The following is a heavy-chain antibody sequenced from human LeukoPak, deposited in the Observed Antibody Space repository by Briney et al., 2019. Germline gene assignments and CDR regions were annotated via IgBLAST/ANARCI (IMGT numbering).Heavy chain of an antibody. D-gene: IGHD1-26*01. CDR1: GFTFSSYA. Sequence: PGGSLRLSCAASGFTFSSYAMSWVRQAPGKGLEWVSAISGSGGSTYYADSVKGRFTISRDNSKNTLYLQMNSLRAEDTAVYYCAKDPSQHHTVVGAAIDIWGQGTMVTVSS. CDR2: ISGSGGST. J-gene: IGHJ3*02. CDR3: AKDPSQHHTVVGAAIDI. V-gene: IGHV3-23*01.